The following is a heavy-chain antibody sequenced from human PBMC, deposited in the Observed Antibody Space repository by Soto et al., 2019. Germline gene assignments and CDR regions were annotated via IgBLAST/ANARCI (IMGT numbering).Heavy chain of an antibody. CDR3: AKIGIVEVGAPDY. V-gene: IGHV5-51*01. CDR2: IYPGDSDT. Sequence: GESLKISCKGSGYSFTSYWIGWVRQMPGKGLEWMGIIYPGDSDTRYSPSFQGQVTISADKSISTAYLQWSSLRAEDTAVYYCAKIGIVEVGAPDYWGQGTLVTVSS. D-gene: IGHD1-26*01. CDR1: GYSFTSYW. J-gene: IGHJ4*02.